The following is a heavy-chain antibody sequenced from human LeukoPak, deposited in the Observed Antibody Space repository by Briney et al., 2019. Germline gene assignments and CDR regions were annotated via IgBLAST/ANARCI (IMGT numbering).Heavy chain of an antibody. J-gene: IGHJ4*02. V-gene: IGHV3-66*01. CDR2: IYSGGST. CDR3: ARESHGSSGYSSPFDY. Sequence: PGGSLRLSCAASGFTVSSNYMSWVRQAPGKGLEWVSVIYSGGSTYYADSVKGRFTISRGNSKNTLYLQMSSLRAEDTAVYYCARESHGSSGYSSPFDYWGQGTLVTVSS. D-gene: IGHD3-22*01. CDR1: GFTVSSNY.